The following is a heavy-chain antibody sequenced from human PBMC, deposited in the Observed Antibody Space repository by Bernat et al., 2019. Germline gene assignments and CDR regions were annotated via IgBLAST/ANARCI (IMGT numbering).Heavy chain of an antibody. CDR2: ISSSSSYI. Sequence: EVQLVESGGGLVKPGGSLRLSCAASGFTFSSYSMNWVRQAPGKGLEWVSYISSSSSYIYYADSVKGRFTISRDNAKNSLYLQMNSLRAEDTAVYYCARDPPNDSSGWYFEWRGDTGYFDYWGQGTLVTVSS. CDR1: GFTFSSYS. J-gene: IGHJ4*02. D-gene: IGHD6-19*01. V-gene: IGHV3-21*05. CDR3: ARDPPNDSSGWYFEWRGDTGYFDY.